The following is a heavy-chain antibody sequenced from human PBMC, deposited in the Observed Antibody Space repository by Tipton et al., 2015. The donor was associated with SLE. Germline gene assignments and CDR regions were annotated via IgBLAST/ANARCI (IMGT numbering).Heavy chain of an antibody. J-gene: IGHJ4*02. Sequence: TLSLTCAVYGGSFSGYYWSWIRQPPGKGLEWIGEINHSGSTNYNPSLKSRVTISVDTSKNQFSLKLSSVTAADTAVYYCARQEGYDFWSGYTNGYYFDYWGQGTLVTVSS. CDR1: GGSFSGYY. V-gene: IGHV4-34*01. CDR3: ARQEGYDFWSGYTNGYYFDY. CDR2: INHSGST. D-gene: IGHD3-3*01.